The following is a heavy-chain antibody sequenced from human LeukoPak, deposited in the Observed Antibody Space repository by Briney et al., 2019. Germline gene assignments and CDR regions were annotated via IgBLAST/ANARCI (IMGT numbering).Heavy chain of an antibody. CDR3: ARGYCSSTSCYRSDY. Sequence: ASVKVSCKASGGTYSSYTISWVRQAPGQGLEWVGRIIPILGIAKYAQKFQGRVTITADKSTSTAYMELSSLRSEDTAVYYCARGYCSSTSCYRSDYWGQGTLVTVSS. V-gene: IGHV1-69*02. J-gene: IGHJ4*02. D-gene: IGHD2-2*01. CDR1: GGTYSSYT. CDR2: IIPILGIA.